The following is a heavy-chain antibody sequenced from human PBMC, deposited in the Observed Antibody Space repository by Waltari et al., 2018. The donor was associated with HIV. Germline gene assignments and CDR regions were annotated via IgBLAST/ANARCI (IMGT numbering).Heavy chain of an antibody. Sequence: QVQLLQSGTEVKKPGASVKVSCKASGYTLTGFYMQWVRQAPGQGLEWMGRINPNSGGTDYAQNFQGRITMTRDTSISTVYMELSRVRFDDTAIYFCARDDGSSGDYWGQGSLVTVSS. D-gene: IGHD3-10*01. V-gene: IGHV1-2*06. CDR1: GYTLTGFY. J-gene: IGHJ4*02. CDR3: ARDDGSSGDY. CDR2: INPNSGGT.